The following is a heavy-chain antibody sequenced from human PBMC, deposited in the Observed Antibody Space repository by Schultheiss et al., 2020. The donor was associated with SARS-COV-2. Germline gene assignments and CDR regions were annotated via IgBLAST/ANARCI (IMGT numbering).Heavy chain of an antibody. J-gene: IGHJ3*02. CDR1: GFTFSSYS. Sequence: GESLKISCAASGFTFSSYSMNWVRQAPGKGLEWVSSISSSSSYIYYADSVKGRFTISRDNAKNSLYLQMNSLRAEDTAVYYCARDLWVRGFDAFDIWGQGTMVTVSS. CDR3: ARDLWVRGFDAFDI. D-gene: IGHD3-10*01. CDR2: ISSSSSYI. V-gene: IGHV3-21*01.